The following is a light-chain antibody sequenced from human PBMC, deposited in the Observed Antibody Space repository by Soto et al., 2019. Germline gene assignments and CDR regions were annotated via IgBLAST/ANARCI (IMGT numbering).Light chain of an antibody. V-gene: IGKV3-20*01. CDR1: QTIRSNY. J-gene: IGKJ1*01. CDR3: QQYGSSHWT. CDR2: GAS. Sequence: ETVLTQSPGTLSLSPGERATLSCRASQTIRSNYLAWYRQTPGQAPRLLIYGASNRATGIADRFSGSGSGKDFNLIISRLEPEDFALYYCQQYGSSHWTFGQGTKVEIK.